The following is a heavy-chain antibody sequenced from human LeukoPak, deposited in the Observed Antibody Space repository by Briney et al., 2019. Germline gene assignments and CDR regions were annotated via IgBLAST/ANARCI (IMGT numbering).Heavy chain of an antibody. CDR3: TRDEAESTPNDY. D-gene: IGHD2-2*01. CDR2: VKGDGTKT. V-gene: IGHV3-74*01. CDR1: GFTLNDYW. Sequence: PGGSLRLSCATSGFTLNDYWIHWVRQAPGKGLYWVSGVKGDGTKTVYADSVKGRFAVSRDNARDALFLQMNSLRAEDSAVYYCTRDEAESTPNDYWGQGTLVTVSS. J-gene: IGHJ4*02.